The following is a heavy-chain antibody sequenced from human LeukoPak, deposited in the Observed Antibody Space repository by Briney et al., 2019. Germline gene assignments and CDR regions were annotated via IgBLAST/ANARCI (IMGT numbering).Heavy chain of an antibody. D-gene: IGHD3-9*01. J-gene: IGHJ5*02. CDR3: ARVLSHYDIFTGYHRGHWFDP. Sequence: APVKVSGKTSGNIFTGYYMHKVRQAPGQRLEWMGWIHPNSGGTEYAQKLQGRVTMTRDTSISTAYMELSMLRSDDTAVYYCARVLSHYDIFTGYHRGHWFDPWGQGTLVTVSS. V-gene: IGHV1-2*02. CDR1: GNIFTGYY. CDR2: IHPNSGGT.